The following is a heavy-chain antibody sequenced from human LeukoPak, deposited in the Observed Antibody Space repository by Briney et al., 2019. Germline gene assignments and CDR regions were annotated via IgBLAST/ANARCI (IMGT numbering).Heavy chain of an antibody. CDR3: ARGDSGGYFRYYYYGMDV. Sequence: SETLSLTCTVSGGSISSYYWSWIRQPPGKGLEWIGYIYYSGSTNYNPSLKSRVTISVDTSKNQISLRLSSVRAADTAVYYCARGDSGGYFRYYYYGMDVWGQGTTVTVSS. CDR1: GGSISSYY. CDR2: IYYSGST. V-gene: IGHV4-59*01. J-gene: IGHJ6*02. D-gene: IGHD3-22*01.